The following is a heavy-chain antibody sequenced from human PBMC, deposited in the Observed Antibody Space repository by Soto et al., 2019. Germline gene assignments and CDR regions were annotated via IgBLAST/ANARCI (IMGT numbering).Heavy chain of an antibody. CDR2: IYNGGST. J-gene: IGHJ4*02. CDR1: GFTVSSNY. CDR3: ARSFCSGGNCYPYYFDY. D-gene: IGHD2-15*01. V-gene: IGHV3-53*01. Sequence: HPGGSLRLSCGASGFTVSSNYMSWVRQAPGKGLEWVSVIYNGGSTYYADSVKGRFTISRDNSKNTLYLQVNSLRAEDTAVYYCARSFCSGGNCYPYYFDYWGQGALVTVSS.